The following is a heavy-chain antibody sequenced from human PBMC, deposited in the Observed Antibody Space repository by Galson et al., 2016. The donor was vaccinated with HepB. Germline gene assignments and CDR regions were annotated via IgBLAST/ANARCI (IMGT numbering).Heavy chain of an antibody. D-gene: IGHD2-8*01. J-gene: IGHJ6*02. Sequence: SLRLSCAASGFTSDHYAMHWVRQAPGKGLEWVSGIRRNSGSIGYADSVKGRFTISRDNAKNSLYLQMNSLRAEDTALYYCAKDRVSFYYYGMDVWGQGTTVTVSS. CDR2: IRRNSGSI. CDR1: GFTSDHYA. V-gene: IGHV3-9*02. CDR3: AKDRVSFYYYGMDV.